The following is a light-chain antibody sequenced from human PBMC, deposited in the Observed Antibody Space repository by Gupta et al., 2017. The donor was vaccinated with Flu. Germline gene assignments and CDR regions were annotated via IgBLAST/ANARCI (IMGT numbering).Light chain of an antibody. V-gene: IGKV3-11*01. J-gene: IGKJ1*01. CDR3: QQRSNWPRT. CDR1: QSVSSY. Sequence: EIVLTQSPATLSLSPGERATLSCRASQSVSSYLAWYQQKPGQAPRLLVYDASDRATGIPARFSGSASGTDFTLTISILDPEDFAVYYCQQRSNWPRTFGQGTKVEIK. CDR2: DAS.